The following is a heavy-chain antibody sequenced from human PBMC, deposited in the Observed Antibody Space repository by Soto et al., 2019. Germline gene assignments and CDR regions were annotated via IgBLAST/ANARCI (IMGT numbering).Heavy chain of an antibody. CDR1: GFTFDIYA. D-gene: IGHD5-18*01. CDR3: AIELGGYSYGYELDH. CDR2: ISWNSGTR. Sequence: EVQLVDSGGGLVQPGRSLRLSCAASGFTFDIYAMHWVRQAPGKGLEWVSSISWNSGTRGYADSVKGRFTISRDNAKNSLYLQMDSRRTEDTDFYYCAIELGGYSYGYELDHWGQGTLVAVSS. V-gene: IGHV3-9*01. J-gene: IGHJ4*02.